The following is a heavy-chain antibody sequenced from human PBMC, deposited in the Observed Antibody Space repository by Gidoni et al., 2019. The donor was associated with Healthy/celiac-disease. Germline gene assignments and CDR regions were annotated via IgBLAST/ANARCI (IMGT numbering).Heavy chain of an antibody. Sequence: QVQLQESGPGLVKPSETLSLTCTVSGGSISSYYWSWIRQPPGKGLEWIGYIYYSGSTNYNPSLKSRVTISVDTSKNQFSLKLSSVTAADTAVYYCARRVTGWFLDAFDIWGQGTMVTVSS. CDR3: ARRVTGWFLDAFDI. D-gene: IGHD6-19*01. J-gene: IGHJ3*02. V-gene: IGHV4-59*08. CDR2: IYYSGST. CDR1: GGSISSYY.